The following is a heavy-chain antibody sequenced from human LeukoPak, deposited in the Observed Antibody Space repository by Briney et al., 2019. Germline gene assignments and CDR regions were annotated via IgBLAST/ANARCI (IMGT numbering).Heavy chain of an antibody. CDR2: MNPNSGNT. J-gene: IGHJ6*03. Sequence: ASVKVSCKASGYTFTSYDINWVRQATGQRLEWMGWMNPNSGNTGYAQKFQGRVTMTRNTSISTAYMELSSLRSEDTAVYYCAREGTSIVVVPAAISSYYYYMDVWGKGTTVTVSS. D-gene: IGHD2-2*01. CDR3: AREGTSIVVVPAAISSYYYYMDV. V-gene: IGHV1-8*01. CDR1: GYTFTSYD.